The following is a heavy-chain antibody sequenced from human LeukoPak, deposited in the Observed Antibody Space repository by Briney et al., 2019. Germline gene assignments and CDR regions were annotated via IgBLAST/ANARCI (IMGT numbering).Heavy chain of an antibody. CDR1: NDSISSGDYY. V-gene: IGHV4-30-4*01. Sequence: SETLSLTCTVSNDSISSGDYYWNWTRQPPGKGLEWIGYIFHRGGTSYNPSLKSRILFSVDTSQNQFSLKLSSVTAADTAVYYCARGGYMVQFDYWGQGTLVTVSS. CDR3: ARGGYMVQFDY. CDR2: IFHRGGT. D-gene: IGHD3-10*01. J-gene: IGHJ4*02.